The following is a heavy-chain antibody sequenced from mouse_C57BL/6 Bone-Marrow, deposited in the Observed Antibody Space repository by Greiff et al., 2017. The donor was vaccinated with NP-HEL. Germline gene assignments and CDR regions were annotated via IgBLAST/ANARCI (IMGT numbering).Heavy chain of an antibody. CDR1: GYTFTDYE. CDR2: IDPETGGT. V-gene: IGHV1-15*01. CDR3: TRDYYGSYYYAMDY. Sequence: VKLVESGAELVRPGASVTLSCKASGYTFTDYEMHWVKQTPVHGLEWIGAIDPETGGTAYNQKFKGKAILTADKSSSTAYMELRSLTSEDSAVYYCTRDYYGSYYYAMDYWGQGTSVTVSS. D-gene: IGHD1-1*01. J-gene: IGHJ4*01.